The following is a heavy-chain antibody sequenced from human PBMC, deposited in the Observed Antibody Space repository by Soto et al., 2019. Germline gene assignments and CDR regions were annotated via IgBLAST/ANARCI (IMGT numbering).Heavy chain of an antibody. Sequence: QVQLQQWGAGLLKPSETLSLTCAVYGGSFSGYYWSWIRQPPGKGLEWIGEINHSGSTNYNPSLKSRVTISVDTSKNQVSLKLSYVTAAGTAVYYCARGKRPPAAGTRRYYYYYYMDVWGKGTTVTVSS. CDR1: GGSFSGYY. CDR2: INHSGST. D-gene: IGHD6-13*01. CDR3: ARGKRPPAAGTRRYYYYYYMDV. J-gene: IGHJ6*03. V-gene: IGHV4-34*01.